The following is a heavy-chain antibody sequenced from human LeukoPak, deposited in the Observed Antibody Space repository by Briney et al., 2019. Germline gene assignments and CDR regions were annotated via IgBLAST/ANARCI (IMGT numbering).Heavy chain of an antibody. J-gene: IGHJ4*02. CDR2: ITSSGTIA. Sequence: GGSLGLSCAASGFTFRNYAMTWVRQAPGKGLEWVSTITSSGTIAYYADSVKGRFTISRDNSKNTLYLQMTSLRAEDTAVYYCAFRSDTLEEIAATLIFDYWGQGTLVTVTS. CDR1: GFTFRNYA. D-gene: IGHD2-15*01. V-gene: IGHV3-23*01. CDR3: AFRSDTLEEIAATLIFDY.